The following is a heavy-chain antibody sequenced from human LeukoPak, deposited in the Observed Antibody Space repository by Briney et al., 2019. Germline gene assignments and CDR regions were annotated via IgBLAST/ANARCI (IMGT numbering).Heavy chain of an antibody. CDR2: IYYSGST. V-gene: IGHV4-39*01. D-gene: IGHD3-22*01. Sequence: PSETLSLTCTVAGGSISSSSYYWGWTRQPPGKGLEWIGSIYYSGSTYYNPSLKSRVTISVDTSKNQFSLKLSSVTAADTAVYYCARLPYYYDSSGYYFSYYFDYWGQGTLVTVSS. J-gene: IGHJ4*02. CDR3: ARLPYYYDSSGYYFSYYFDY. CDR1: GGSISSSSYY.